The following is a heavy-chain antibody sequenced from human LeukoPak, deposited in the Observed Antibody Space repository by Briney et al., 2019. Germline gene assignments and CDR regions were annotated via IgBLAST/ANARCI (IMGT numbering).Heavy chain of an antibody. V-gene: IGHV3-74*01. CDR1: GFTFSTYW. CDR3: ARDLRGAKIYGDYRLSDVFDI. D-gene: IGHD4-17*01. CDR2: ISSDGTNA. J-gene: IGHJ3*02. Sequence: GGSLRLSCAASGFTFSTYWMHWVRQVPGKGLVWVSRISSDGTNANYADSVKGRFTISRDNAKNTLYLQMNSLRAEDTAVYYCARDLRGAKIYGDYRLSDVFDIWGQGTMVTVSS.